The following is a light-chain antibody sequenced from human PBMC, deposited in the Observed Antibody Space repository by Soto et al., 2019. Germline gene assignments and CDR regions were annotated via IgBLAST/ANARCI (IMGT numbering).Light chain of an antibody. CDR3: ASYTVSHTRV. CDR2: EVN. Sequence: QSALTQPASVSGSPGQSITISCTGSHSDVGAYNYVSWYQQHPGKAPKLIIYEVNNRPSGVSYRFSGSKSGNTASLTISGLQAEDEADYYCASYTVSHTRVFGGGTKLTVL. J-gene: IGLJ3*02. CDR1: HSDVGAYNY. V-gene: IGLV2-14*01.